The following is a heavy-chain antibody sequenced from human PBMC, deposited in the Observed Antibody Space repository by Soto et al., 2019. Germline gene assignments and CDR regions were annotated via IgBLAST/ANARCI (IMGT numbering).Heavy chain of an antibody. CDR1: CGSFSGYY. V-gene: IGHV4-34*01. CDR3: ARTGYSSGWYRAAFDI. J-gene: IGHJ3*02. D-gene: IGHD6-19*01. Sequence: PSETLSLTCAVYCGSFSGYYWSWIRQPPGKGLEWIGEINHSGSTNYNPSLKSRVTISVDTSKNQFSLKLSSVTAADTAVYYCARTGYSSGWYRAAFDIWGQGTMVTVSS. CDR2: INHSGST.